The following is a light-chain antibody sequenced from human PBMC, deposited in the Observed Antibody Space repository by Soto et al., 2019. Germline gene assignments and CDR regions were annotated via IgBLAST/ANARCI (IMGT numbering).Light chain of an antibody. V-gene: IGKV3-11*01. CDR2: DAS. CDR3: QQRTNWACT. Sequence: EIVLTQSPAILSLSPGERATLSCRASESVRSRLAWYQQKPGQPPRLLIFDASNRATGIPARFSGSGSGTDFTLTISSLEPEDFAVYYCQQRTNWACTFGPGTRLEIK. J-gene: IGKJ5*01. CDR1: ESVRSR.